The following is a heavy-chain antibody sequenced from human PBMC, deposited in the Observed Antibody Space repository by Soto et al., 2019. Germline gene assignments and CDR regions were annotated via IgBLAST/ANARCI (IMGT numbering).Heavy chain of an antibody. CDR3: ARATGSGSAYYYGMDV. Sequence: SATLSLTCAVSGGSISSGGYSWSWIRQPPGKGLEWIGYIYHSGSTYYTPSLKSRVTISVDRSKNQFSLKLSSVTAADTAFYYCARATGSGSAYYYGMDVWGQGTTVTVSS. CDR2: IYHSGST. V-gene: IGHV4-30-2*01. CDR1: GGSISSGGYS. D-gene: IGHD3-10*01. J-gene: IGHJ6*02.